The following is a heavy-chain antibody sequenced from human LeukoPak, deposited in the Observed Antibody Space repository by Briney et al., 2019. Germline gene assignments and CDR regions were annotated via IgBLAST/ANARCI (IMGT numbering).Heavy chain of an antibody. CDR2: IYYSGST. CDR1: GGSISSYY. J-gene: IGHJ5*02. CDR3: ARHLRGLREPRPNNWFDP. D-gene: IGHD4-17*01. V-gene: IGHV4-59*08. Sequence: PSETLSLTCTVSGGSISSYYWSWIRQPPGKGLEWIGYIYYSGSTNYNPSLKSRVTISVDTSKNQFSLKLSSVTAADTAVYYCARHLRGLREPRPNNWFDPSGQGTLVTVSS.